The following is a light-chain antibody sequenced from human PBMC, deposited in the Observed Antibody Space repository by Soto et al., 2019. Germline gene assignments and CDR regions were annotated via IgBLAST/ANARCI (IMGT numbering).Light chain of an antibody. Sequence: DIQMTQSPSSLSASVGDRVIITCRASQSITKYLNWYQFKPGKVPTLLISAASNLQSGVPSRFSGSGSGTEFTLTITSLQPEDFAIYYCQQSGDTPPWTCGQGTKVEIK. J-gene: IGKJ1*01. CDR1: QSITKY. CDR3: QQSGDTPPWT. CDR2: AAS. V-gene: IGKV1-39*01.